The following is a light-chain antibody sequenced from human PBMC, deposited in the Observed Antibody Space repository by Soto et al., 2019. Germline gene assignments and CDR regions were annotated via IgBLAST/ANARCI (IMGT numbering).Light chain of an antibody. CDR1: QGVSSY. V-gene: IGKV1-9*01. CDR3: QQLNSYPP. Sequence: DIQLTQSPSFLSASVGDRVTITCRASQGVSSYLAWYQQKPGKAPNLLIYAASTLQSGVPSRFSGSGSGTEFTLTISSLQPEYFATYYCQQLNSYPPFGGGTKVEIK. J-gene: IGKJ4*01. CDR2: AAS.